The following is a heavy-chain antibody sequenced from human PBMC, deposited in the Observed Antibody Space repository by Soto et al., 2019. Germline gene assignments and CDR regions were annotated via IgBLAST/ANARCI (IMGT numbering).Heavy chain of an antibody. D-gene: IGHD7-27*01. CDR3: EKGWGNYGLDV. CDR1: GFTFSKYA. J-gene: IGHJ6*02. Sequence: QPGGSLRLSCAASGFTFSKYAMSWVRQAPGKGLDWVAAVTGSGDSTYYADSVKGRFTISRDNSKNALYLQMNSLRAEDTAIYYCEKGWGNYGLDVWGQGTTVTVSS. V-gene: IGHV3-23*01. CDR2: VTGSGDST.